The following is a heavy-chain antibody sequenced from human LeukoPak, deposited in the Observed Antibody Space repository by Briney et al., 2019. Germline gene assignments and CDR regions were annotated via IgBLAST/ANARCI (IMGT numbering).Heavy chain of an antibody. J-gene: IGHJ4*02. CDR3: ARAWELLYYFDY. CDR1: GYTFTSYG. D-gene: IGHD1-26*01. V-gene: IGHV1-18*01. CDR2: ISAYNGNT. Sequence: ASVKVSCKASGYTFTSYGISWVRQAPGQGLEWMGWISAYNGNTNYAQKLQGRVTMTTDTSTSTAYMELRSLRSDDTAVYYRARAWELLYYFDYWGQGTLVTVSS.